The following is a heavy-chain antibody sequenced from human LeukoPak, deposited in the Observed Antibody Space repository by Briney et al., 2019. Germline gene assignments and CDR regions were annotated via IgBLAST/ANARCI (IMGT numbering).Heavy chain of an antibody. CDR1: GFSFTNAW. CDR3: LTRLRSTIGVDY. Sequence: KTGGSLRLSCAASGFSFTNAWMNWVRQAPGKGLEWVGRIKSKTDGGAIHYAAPVRGRFSISRDDSINTVYLQMDSLKADDTAVYYCLTRLRSTIGVDYWGQGTLVTVSS. CDR2: IKSKTDGGAI. J-gene: IGHJ4*01. V-gene: IGHV3-15*01. D-gene: IGHD5/OR15-5a*01.